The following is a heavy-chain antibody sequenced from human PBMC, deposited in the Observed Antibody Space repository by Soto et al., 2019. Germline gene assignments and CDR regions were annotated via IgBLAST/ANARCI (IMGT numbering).Heavy chain of an antibody. CDR2: IWYDGSNK. D-gene: IGHD2-21*01. J-gene: IGHJ4*02. CDR3: ARARGQMVVLDY. V-gene: IGHV3-33*01. Sequence: QVQLVESGGGVVQPGRSLRLSCAASAFTFSSYGMHWVRHAPGKGLEWVAVIWYDGSNKYYADSVKGRFTISRDNSKNTLYLQMNSLRAEDAAVYYCARARGQMVVLDYWGQGTLVTVSS. CDR1: AFTFSSYG.